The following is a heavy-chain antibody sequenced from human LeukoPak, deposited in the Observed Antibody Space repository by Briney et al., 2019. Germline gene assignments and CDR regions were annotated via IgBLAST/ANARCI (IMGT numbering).Heavy chain of an antibody. Sequence: PSETLSLTCSVSGGSISGFFWSWIRQPPGKGLEWIGYIYYSGSTTYTPSLKTRVAMSVDTSKNQFSLKLSSVTAADTAVYYCAREVEEMGFDYWGQGTLVTVSS. D-gene: IGHD2-15*01. CDR3: AREVEEMGFDY. CDR1: GGSISGFF. CDR2: IYYSGST. J-gene: IGHJ4*02. V-gene: IGHV4-59*01.